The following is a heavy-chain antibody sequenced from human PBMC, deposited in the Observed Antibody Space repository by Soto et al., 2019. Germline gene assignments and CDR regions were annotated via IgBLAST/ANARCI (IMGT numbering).Heavy chain of an antibody. Sequence: GGSLRLSCAASGFTFSSYAMHWVRQAPGKGLEWVAVISYDGSNKYYADSVKGRFTISRDNSKNTLYLQMNSLRAEDTAVYYCAREVHLALKEWLDPYGMDVWGQGTTVTVSS. CDR2: ISYDGSNK. V-gene: IGHV3-30-3*01. CDR1: GFTFSSYA. J-gene: IGHJ6*02. CDR3: AREVHLALKEWLDPYGMDV. D-gene: IGHD6-19*01.